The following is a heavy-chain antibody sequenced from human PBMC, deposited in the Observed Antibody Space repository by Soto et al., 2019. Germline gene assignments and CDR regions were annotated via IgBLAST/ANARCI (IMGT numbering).Heavy chain of an antibody. CDR1: GFTFSNAW. D-gene: IGHD3-16*02. CDR2: IKSKTDGGTT. J-gene: IGHJ6*02. Sequence: GGSLRLSCAASGFTFSNAWMNWVRQAPGKGLEWVGRIKSKTDGGTTDYAAPVKGRFTISRDDSKNTLYLQMNSLKTENTALYYCTTDRGDRGYYYGMDVWGQGTTVTVSS. CDR3: TTDRGDRGYYYGMDV. V-gene: IGHV3-15*07.